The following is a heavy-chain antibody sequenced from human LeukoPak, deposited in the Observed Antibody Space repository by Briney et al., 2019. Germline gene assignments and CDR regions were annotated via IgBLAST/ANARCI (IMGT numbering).Heavy chain of an antibody. V-gene: IGHV3-30*04. J-gene: IGHJ4*02. CDR1: GFTFSSYT. D-gene: IGHD5-24*01. CDR2: ISSDGRTK. Sequence: GGSLRLSCAASGFTFSSYTMHWVRQAPGKGLEWVAVISSDGRTKYSTDSVKGRFTISRDNSENRLYLQMSNVRVEDTAVYYCAKDSSRRWQLTYYFDYWGQGTLVTVSA. CDR3: AKDSSRRWQLTYYFDY.